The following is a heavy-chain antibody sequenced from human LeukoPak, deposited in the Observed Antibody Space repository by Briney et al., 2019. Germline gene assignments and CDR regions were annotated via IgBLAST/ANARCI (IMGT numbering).Heavy chain of an antibody. CDR3: ARSRGAMVRGVIITPINWFDP. Sequence: GGSLRLSCAASGFTFSDFYMSWIRQAPGKGQEWVSYISTSSSYTNYADSVKGRFTISRDNAKNSLYLQMNSLRAEDTALYYCARSRGAMVRGVIITPINWFDPWGQGTLVSVSS. D-gene: IGHD3-10*01. CDR2: ISTSSSYT. V-gene: IGHV3-11*06. J-gene: IGHJ5*02. CDR1: GFTFSDFY.